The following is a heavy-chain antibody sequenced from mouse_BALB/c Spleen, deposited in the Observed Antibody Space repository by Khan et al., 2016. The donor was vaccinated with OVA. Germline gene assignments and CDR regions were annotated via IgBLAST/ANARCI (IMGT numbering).Heavy chain of an antibody. D-gene: IGHD2-10*01. Sequence: VQLKESGPGLVAPSQSLSITCTISGFSLTNYGVHWVRQPPGKGLEWLVVIWSDGSKTYNSALKSRLTISKDNSKSQVFLKMNSLQTDDTAMYFCARQPYYHYNIMDYWGQGTSVTVSS. CDR3: ARQPYYHYNIMDY. J-gene: IGHJ4*01. CDR2: IWSDGSK. V-gene: IGHV2-6-1*01. CDR1: GFSLTNYG.